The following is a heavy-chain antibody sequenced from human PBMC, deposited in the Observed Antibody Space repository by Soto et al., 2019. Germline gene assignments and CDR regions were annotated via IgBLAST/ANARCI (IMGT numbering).Heavy chain of an antibody. CDR1: GGTFSSYT. CDR3: IGYCTNGVCYMVDY. CDR2: IIPILGIA. Sequence: QVQLVQSGAEVKKPRSSVKVSCKASGGTFSSYTISWVRQAPGQGLEWMGRIIPILGIANYAQKFQGRVTITADKSPSTDYMELSSLRSEDTAVYYCIGYCTNGVCYMVDYWGQGTLVTVSS. V-gene: IGHV1-69*02. J-gene: IGHJ4*02. D-gene: IGHD2-8*01.